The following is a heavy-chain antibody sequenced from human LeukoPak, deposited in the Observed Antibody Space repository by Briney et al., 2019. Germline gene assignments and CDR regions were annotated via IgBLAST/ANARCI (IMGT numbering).Heavy chain of an antibody. D-gene: IGHD6-13*01. CDR3: ARDSRISSAGTPQLGY. J-gene: IGHJ4*02. V-gene: IGHV3-30*19. Sequence: GRSLSLSCAASGFTFSSYGMHWVRQAPGKGLEWVAVISYDGSNKYYADSVKGRFTISRDNSKNTLYLQMNSLRAEDTAVYYCARDSRISSAGTPQLGYWGQGTLVTVSS. CDR2: ISYDGSNK. CDR1: GFTFSSYG.